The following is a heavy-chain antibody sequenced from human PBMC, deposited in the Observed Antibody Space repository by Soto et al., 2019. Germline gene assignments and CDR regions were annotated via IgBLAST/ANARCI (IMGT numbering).Heavy chain of an antibody. Sequence: PGGSLRLSCAASGFTFSSYSMNWVRQAPGKGLEWVSSISSSSSYIYYADSVKGRFTISRDNAKNSLYLQMNSLRAEDTAVYYCARSVDTASPLDYWGQGTLVTVSS. V-gene: IGHV3-21*01. D-gene: IGHD5-18*01. CDR2: ISSSSSYI. CDR1: GFTFSSYS. CDR3: ARSVDTASPLDY. J-gene: IGHJ4*02.